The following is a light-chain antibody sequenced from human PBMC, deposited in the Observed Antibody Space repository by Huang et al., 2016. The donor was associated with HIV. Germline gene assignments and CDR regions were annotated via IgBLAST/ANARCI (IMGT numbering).Light chain of an antibody. V-gene: IGKV3-11*01. J-gene: IGKJ2*01. CDR3: QQRSNWPRMYT. Sequence: EIVLTQSPATLSLSPGERATLSCRASQSVSSYLAWYQQKPGQAPRLLIYDASNRATGIPARFSGSGFGTDFTLTISSLEPEDFAVYYCQQRSNWPRMYTFGQGTKLEIK. CDR1: QSVSSY. CDR2: DAS.